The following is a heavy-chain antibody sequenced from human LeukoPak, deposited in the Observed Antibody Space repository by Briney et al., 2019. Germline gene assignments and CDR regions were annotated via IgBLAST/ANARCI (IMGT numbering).Heavy chain of an antibody. D-gene: IGHD5-18*01. CDR2: ISYDGSNK. J-gene: IGHJ4*02. V-gene: IGHV3-30-3*01. Sequence: PGGSLRLSCAASGFTFSSYAMHWVRQAPGKGPEWVAVISYDGSNKYYADSVKGRFTISRDNSKNTLYLQTNSLRAEDTAVYYCARGVRGYSYPIFDYWGQGTLVTVSS. CDR3: ARGVRGYSYPIFDY. CDR1: GFTFSSYA.